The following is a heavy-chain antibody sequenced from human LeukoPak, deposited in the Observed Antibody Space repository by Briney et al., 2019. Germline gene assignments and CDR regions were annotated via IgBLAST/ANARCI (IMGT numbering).Heavy chain of an antibody. D-gene: IGHD1-26*01. Sequence: GGSLRLSCAASGFTFSSYWMSWVRQAPGKGLEWVANIEQDGSEKYYVDSVKGRFTISRDNAKNSLYLQMNSLRAEDTAVYYCARDPGYYYATYYYYGMDVWGQGTTVTVSS. J-gene: IGHJ6*02. CDR3: ARDPGYYYATYYYYGMDV. CDR2: IEQDGSEK. CDR1: GFTFSSYW. V-gene: IGHV3-7*01.